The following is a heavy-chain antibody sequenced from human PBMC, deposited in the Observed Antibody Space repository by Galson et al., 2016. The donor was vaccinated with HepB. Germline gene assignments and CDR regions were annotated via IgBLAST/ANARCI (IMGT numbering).Heavy chain of an antibody. CDR2: ISTSGETI. Sequence: SLRLSCAASGFTFSDNYMPWIRQAPGKGLEWTSYISTSGETIYYADSVKGRFTISRDNAKRSLYLQMNGLRVEDTAVYFCARRGRWHYGLDVWGKGTAVTVSS. D-gene: IGHD5-24*01. CDR3: ARRGRWHYGLDV. J-gene: IGHJ6*04. V-gene: IGHV3-11*01. CDR1: GFTFSDNY.